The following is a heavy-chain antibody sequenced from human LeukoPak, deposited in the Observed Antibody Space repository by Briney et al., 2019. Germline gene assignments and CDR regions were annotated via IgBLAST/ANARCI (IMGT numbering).Heavy chain of an antibody. D-gene: IGHD3-16*01. CDR2: IYYSGST. CDR1: GGSISSYY. Sequence: SETLSLTCTVSGGSISSYYWSWIRQPPGKGLEWIGYIYYSGSTNYNPSLKSRVTISVDTSKNQFSLKLSSVTAADTAVYYCARGGRGFGPRGYMDVWGKGTTVTVSS. CDR3: ARGGRGFGPRGYMDV. J-gene: IGHJ6*03. V-gene: IGHV4-59*12.